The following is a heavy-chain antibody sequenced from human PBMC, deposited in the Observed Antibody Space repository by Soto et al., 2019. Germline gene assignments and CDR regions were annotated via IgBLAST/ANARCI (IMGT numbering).Heavy chain of an antibody. J-gene: IGHJ4*02. CDR3: ARDVDLRYCSSTSCYADFDY. CDR1: GYTFTSYG. CDR2: ISAYNGNT. V-gene: IGHV1-18*01. Sequence: QVQLVQSGAEVKKPGASVKVSCKASGYTFTSYGISWVRQAPGQGLEWMGWISAYNGNTNYAQKLQGRVTMTTDTYTSTAYMELRSLRSDDTAVYYCARDVDLRYCSSTSCYADFDYWGQGTLVTVSS. D-gene: IGHD2-2*01.